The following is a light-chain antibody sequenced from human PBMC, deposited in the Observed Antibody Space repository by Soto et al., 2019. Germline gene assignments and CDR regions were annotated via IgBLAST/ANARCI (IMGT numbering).Light chain of an antibody. CDR2: AAS. J-gene: IGKJ1*01. Sequence: DIQMTQSPSSLSASVGDRVTITCRASQSISSYLNWYQQKPGKAPKVLIYAASSLQSGVPSRFSGSGSGTDFTLTISSLQPEDFATYYCQQSYTTPRTFCQGTQVQVK. V-gene: IGKV1-39*01. CDR1: QSISSY. CDR3: QQSYTTPRT.